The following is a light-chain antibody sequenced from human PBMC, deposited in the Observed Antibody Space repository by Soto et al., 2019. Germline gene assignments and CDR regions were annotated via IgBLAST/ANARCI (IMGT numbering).Light chain of an antibody. J-gene: IGLJ1*01. V-gene: IGLV2-14*03. Sequence: QSALTQPASVSGSLGQSISISCTGTSTDFGAHNCVSWYQQHPHRAPKLIIFDVTTRPSGVSPRFSGSKSGNTASLTISGLRSEDEADYYCQSYDSSLYGYVFGSGTKVTVL. CDR2: DVT. CDR3: QSYDSSLYGYV. CDR1: STDFGAHNC.